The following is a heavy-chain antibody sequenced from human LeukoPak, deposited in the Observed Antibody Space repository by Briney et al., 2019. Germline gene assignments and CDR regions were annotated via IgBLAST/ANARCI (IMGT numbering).Heavy chain of an antibody. CDR3: AGVVVVPAGAGLQLNRFDP. J-gene: IGHJ5*02. V-gene: IGHV4-39*01. D-gene: IGHD2-2*01. CDR2: MYYSGIV. Sequence: PSETLSLTCTVSGGSISSRNYFWGWIRQPPGKGLEWIGSMYYSGIVYYNPSLQSRVTIDLDTSKNQVSLELRSVTAADTAVYYCAGVVVVPAGAGLQLNRFDPWGQGTLVTVSS. CDR1: GGSISSRNYF.